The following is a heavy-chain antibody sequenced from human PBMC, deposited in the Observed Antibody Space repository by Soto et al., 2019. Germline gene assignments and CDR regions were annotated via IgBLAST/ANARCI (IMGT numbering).Heavy chain of an antibody. J-gene: IGHJ6*02. CDR2: IYHSGST. V-gene: IGHV4-38-2*02. CDR3: ARDYGSGRYYGMDV. D-gene: IGHD3-10*01. CDR1: GYSISSGYY. Sequence: PSETLSLTCAVSGYSISSGYYWGWIRQPPGKGLEWIGSIYHSGSTYYIPSLKSRVTISVDTSKNQFSLKLSSVTAADTAVYHCARDYGSGRYYGMDVWGQRTTVP.